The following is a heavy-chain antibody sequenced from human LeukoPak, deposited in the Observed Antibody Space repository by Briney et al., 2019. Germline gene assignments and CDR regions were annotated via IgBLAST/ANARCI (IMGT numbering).Heavy chain of an antibody. CDR3: AKNYHDSSGYFSWAFDI. D-gene: IGHD3-22*01. Sequence: QSGGSLRLSCAASGFTFRIYAMTWVRQAPGKGPEWVSGILASGGSTYYADSVKGRFTISRENSKNTLYLQMNSLRAEDTAVYYCAKNYHDSSGYFSWAFDIWGQGTMVTLSS. CDR2: ILASGGST. V-gene: IGHV3-23*01. J-gene: IGHJ3*02. CDR1: GFTFRIYA.